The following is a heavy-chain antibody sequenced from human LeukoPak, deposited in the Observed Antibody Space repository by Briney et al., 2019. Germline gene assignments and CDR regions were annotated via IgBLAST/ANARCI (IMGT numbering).Heavy chain of an antibody. J-gene: IGHJ4*02. V-gene: IGHV1-2*02. CDR2: IDPNSGGT. D-gene: IGHD3-10*01. CDR1: GYTFTGYY. Sequence: ASVKVSYKASGYTFTGYYMHWVRQAPGQGLEWMGWIDPNSGGTNYAQKFQGRVTMTRDTSISTAYMVLNRLRSDDTAVYYCAREYYYGSGNYYNRIDYWGQGTLVTVSS. CDR3: AREYYYGSGNYYNRIDY.